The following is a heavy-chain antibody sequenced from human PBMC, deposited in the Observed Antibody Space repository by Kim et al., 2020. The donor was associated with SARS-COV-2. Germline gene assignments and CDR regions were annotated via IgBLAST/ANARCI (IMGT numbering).Heavy chain of an antibody. CDR3: AKEWGNFGTIFGVVISPRGYFDY. V-gene: IGHV3-23*01. J-gene: IGHJ4*02. CDR2: ISGSGGST. CDR1: GFTFSSYA. Sequence: GGSLRLSCAASGFTFSSYAMSWVRQAPGKGLEWVSAISGSGGSTYYADSVKGRFTISRDNSKNTLYLQMNSLRAEDTAVYYCAKEWGNFGTIFGVVISPRGYFDYWGQGTLVTVSS. D-gene: IGHD3-3*01.